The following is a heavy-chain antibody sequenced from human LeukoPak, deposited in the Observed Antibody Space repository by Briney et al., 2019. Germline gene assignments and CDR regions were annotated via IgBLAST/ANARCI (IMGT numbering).Heavy chain of an antibody. Sequence: SETLSLTCTVSGGSISSYYWSWIRQPPGKGLEWIGYIYYSGSTNYNPSLKSRVTISVDTSKNQFSLKLSSVTAADTAVYYCARGGSGSLYYYYYYMDVWGKGTTVTISS. CDR2: IYYSGST. CDR3: ARGGSGSLYYYYYYMDV. J-gene: IGHJ6*03. V-gene: IGHV4-59*01. CDR1: GGSISSYY. D-gene: IGHD3-10*01.